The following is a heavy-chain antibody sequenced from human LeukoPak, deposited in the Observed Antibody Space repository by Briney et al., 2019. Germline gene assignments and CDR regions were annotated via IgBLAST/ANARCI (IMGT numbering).Heavy chain of an antibody. Sequence: GESLKISCKGSGYSFTSYWIGWVRQMPGKGLEWMGIIYPGDSDTRYSPCFQRQVTLSVDKSISTAYLQWRSLKASDTTMYYCASLTYYYDSSGYYSGLFGQLEDYYFDHWGQGTLVTVSS. V-gene: IGHV5-51*01. CDR1: GYSFTSYW. J-gene: IGHJ4*02. CDR3: ASLTYYYDSSGYYSGLFGQLEDYYFDH. D-gene: IGHD3-22*01. CDR2: IYPGDSDT.